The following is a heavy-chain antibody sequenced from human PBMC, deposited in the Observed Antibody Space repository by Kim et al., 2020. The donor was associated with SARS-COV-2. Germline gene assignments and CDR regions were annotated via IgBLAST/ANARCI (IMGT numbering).Heavy chain of an antibody. J-gene: IGHJ6*02. CDR3: AKEQSGDYYYYSGMDV. D-gene: IGHD1-26*01. Sequence: DSVKGRFTVSRDNSKNTLYLQMNSLRAEDTALYFCAKEQSGDYYYYSGMDVWGPGTTVTVSS. V-gene: IGHV3-33*03.